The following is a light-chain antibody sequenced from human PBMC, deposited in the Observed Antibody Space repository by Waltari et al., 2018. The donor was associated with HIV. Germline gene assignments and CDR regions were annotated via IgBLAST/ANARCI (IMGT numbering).Light chain of an antibody. CDR3: QKYYITPYT. CDR1: QSLLYSSNNKNY. J-gene: IGKJ2*01. CDR2: WAS. Sequence: DIVMTQSPDSLTVSLGERATMNCKSSQSLLYSSNNKNYLAWYQQKPGQPPKLLIYWASTRESGVPDRFSGSGSGTDFTLTISSLQAEDVAVYYCQKYYITPYTFGQGTKLEIK. V-gene: IGKV4-1*01.